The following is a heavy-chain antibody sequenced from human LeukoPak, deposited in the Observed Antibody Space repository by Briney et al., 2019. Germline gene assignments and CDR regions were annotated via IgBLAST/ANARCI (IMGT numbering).Heavy chain of an antibody. V-gene: IGHV3-30-3*01. CDR2: IPYDGSNK. CDR1: GFTFSSYW. D-gene: IGHD1-14*01. CDR3: ARDPEALAYFDC. Sequence: GGSLRLSCAASGFTFSSYWMSWVRQAPGKGLEWVAVIPYDGSNKYYADSVKGRFTISRDNSKNTLYLQVNSLRAEDTAVYYCARDPEALAYFDCWGQGTLVTVSS. J-gene: IGHJ4*02.